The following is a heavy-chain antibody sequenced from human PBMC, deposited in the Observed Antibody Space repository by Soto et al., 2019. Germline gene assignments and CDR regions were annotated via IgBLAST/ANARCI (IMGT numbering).Heavy chain of an antibody. Sequence: SETLSLTCSVSGSSIRPYYWSWTRQPPGKGLEWIGNIYYSGSTNYNPSLKSRVIMSVASSKNQVSLRLDSVTAADTAVYYCTRVGGYYGDYPNFDYWGQGARVTVSS. CDR1: GSSIRPYY. V-gene: IGHV4-59*01. CDR2: IYYSGST. CDR3: TRVGGYYGDYPNFDY. D-gene: IGHD4-17*01. J-gene: IGHJ4*02.